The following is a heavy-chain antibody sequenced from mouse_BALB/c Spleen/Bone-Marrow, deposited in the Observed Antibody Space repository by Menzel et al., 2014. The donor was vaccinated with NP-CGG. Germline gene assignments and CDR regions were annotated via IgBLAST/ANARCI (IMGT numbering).Heavy chain of an antibody. CDR2: ISSGGNYT. J-gene: IGHJ4*01. CDR1: GFTFSSYA. CDR3: VRAYGSSYAMDY. D-gene: IGHD1-1*01. Sequence: EVHLVESGGGLVKPGGSLKLSCAASGFTFSSYAMSWVRQSPEKRLEWVAEISSGGNYTYYPDTVTGRFTISRDNAKNILYLEMSSLRSADTAMYYCVRAYGSSYAMDYWGQGTSVTVSS. V-gene: IGHV5-9-4*01.